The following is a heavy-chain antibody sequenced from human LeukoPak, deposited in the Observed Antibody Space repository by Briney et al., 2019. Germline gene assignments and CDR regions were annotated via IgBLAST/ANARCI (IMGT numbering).Heavy chain of an antibody. CDR1: GSTFSANE. J-gene: IGHJ4*02. D-gene: IGHD2-15*01. Sequence: PGGSLSLSVAAPGSTFSANEMNGVRKVPGKGLKWVSHISVSGLTIHYSDSVKGRFTSSRDNAKKSLYLQMNSLRVEDTAVYYCARDGVAGHTVFDYWGQGTLVTVSS. CDR2: ISVSGLTI. V-gene: IGHV3-48*03. CDR3: ARDGVAGHTVFDY.